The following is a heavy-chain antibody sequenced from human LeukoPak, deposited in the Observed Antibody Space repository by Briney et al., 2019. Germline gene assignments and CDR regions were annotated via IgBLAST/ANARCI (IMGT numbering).Heavy chain of an antibody. CDR3: AKIEGSSWNLRDYYYYMDV. V-gene: IGHV3-7*01. Sequence: GGSLRLSCVASGLTFRSYWMTWVRQAPGKGPEWVANIKYNGSEKYYVDSVKGRFTISRDNAKNSLFLEMNSLRADDTAVYYCAKIEGSSWNLRDYYYYMDVWGKGTTVTVSS. CDR2: IKYNGSEK. J-gene: IGHJ6*03. D-gene: IGHD1-1*01. CDR1: GLTFRSYW.